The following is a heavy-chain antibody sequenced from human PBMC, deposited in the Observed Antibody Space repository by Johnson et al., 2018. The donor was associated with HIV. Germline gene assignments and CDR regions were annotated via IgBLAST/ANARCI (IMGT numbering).Heavy chain of an antibody. Sequence: QVQLVESGGGVVQPGRSLRLSCAASGFTFSSYGMHWVRQAPGKGLEWVSGISWDGGSTAYADSVKGRFTISRDNSKNTLYLQMNSLRTEDTAVYSCAREREFTMCDAFDIWGQGTMVTVSS. CDR1: GFTFSSYG. V-gene: IGHV3-NL1*01. J-gene: IGHJ3*02. CDR3: AREREFTMCDAFDI. CDR2: ISWDGGST. D-gene: IGHD3-10*02.